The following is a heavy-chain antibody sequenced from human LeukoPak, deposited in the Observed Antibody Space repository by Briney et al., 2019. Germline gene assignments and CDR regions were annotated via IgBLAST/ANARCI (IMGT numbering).Heavy chain of an antibody. CDR2: TSGSGGST. J-gene: IGHJ4*02. D-gene: IGHD3-10*01. Sequence: GGSLRLSCAASGFTFSSYAMSWVRQAPGKGLEWVSATSGSGGSTYYAYSVKGRFTISRDNSKNTLYLQMNSLRAEDTAVYYCAKDFAPYGSGSYYDYWGQGTLVTVSS. V-gene: IGHV3-23*01. CDR1: GFTFSSYA. CDR3: AKDFAPYGSGSYYDY.